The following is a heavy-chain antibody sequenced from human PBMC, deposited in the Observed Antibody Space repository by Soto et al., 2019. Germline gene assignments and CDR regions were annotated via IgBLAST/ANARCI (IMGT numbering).Heavy chain of an antibody. V-gene: IGHV3-9*01. CDR3: ARTGMGYYYYMYV. CDR1: GFTFDDYA. CDR2: ISWNSGSI. Sequence: GGSLRLSCAASGFTFDDYAMHWVRQAPGKGLEWVSGISWNSGSIGYVDSVKGRFTISRDDAKNSLYLQMNSLRAEDTALYYCARTGMGYYYYMYVWGKGTTVTVSS. J-gene: IGHJ6*03.